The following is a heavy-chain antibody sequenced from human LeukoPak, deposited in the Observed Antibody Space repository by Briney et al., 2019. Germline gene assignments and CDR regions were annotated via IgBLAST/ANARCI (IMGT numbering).Heavy chain of an antibody. CDR1: GFTFSSYA. V-gene: IGHV3-23*01. CDR3: AKASYYYDSSGYYPGFVDY. CDR2: ISGSGGST. Sequence: GGSLRLSCAASGFTFSSYAMSWVRQAPGKGLEWVSAISGSGGSTYYADSVKGRSTISRDNSKNTLYLQMNSLRAEDTAVYYCAKASYYYDSSGYYPGFVDYWGQGTLVTVSS. J-gene: IGHJ4*02. D-gene: IGHD3-22*01.